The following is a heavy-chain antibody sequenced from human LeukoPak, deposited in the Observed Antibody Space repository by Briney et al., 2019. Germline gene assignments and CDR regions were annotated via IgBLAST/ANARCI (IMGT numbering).Heavy chain of an antibody. CDR1: GFTFTSSA. V-gene: IGHV1-58*01. D-gene: IGHD3-3*01. CDR3: AAAPTIFGVVNNWFDP. Sequence: WASVKVSCKASGFTFTSSAVQWARQARGQRLEWIGWIVVGSGNTNYAQKFQERVTITRDMSTSTAYMELSSLRSEDTAVYYCAAAPTIFGVVNNWFDPWGQGTLVTVSS. CDR2: IVVGSGNT. J-gene: IGHJ5*02.